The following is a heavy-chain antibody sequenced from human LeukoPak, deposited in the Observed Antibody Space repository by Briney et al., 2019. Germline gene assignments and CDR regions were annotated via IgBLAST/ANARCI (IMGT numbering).Heavy chain of an antibody. J-gene: IGHJ4*02. V-gene: IGHV4-59*08. CDR2: ISDIGSI. CDR1: SGSIRSYY. Sequence: PSETLSLTCTVSSGSIRSYYWSWIRQPPGKGLEWIAYISDIGSINYNPSLKSRVTISLDTSKNQFSLKLSSVTAADTAVYYCAGHHPRNTVDFWGQGTLVTVSS. CDR3: AGHHPRNTVDF. D-gene: IGHD2/OR15-2a*01.